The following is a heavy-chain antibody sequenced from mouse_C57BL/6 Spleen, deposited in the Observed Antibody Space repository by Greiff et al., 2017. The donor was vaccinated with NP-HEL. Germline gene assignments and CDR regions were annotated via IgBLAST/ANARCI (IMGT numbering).Heavy chain of an antibody. J-gene: IGHJ3*01. CDR1: GYTFTSYT. CDR2: ITPSSGYP. CDR3: ARGEGFAY. Sequence: LQESGAELARPGASVKMSCKASGYTFTSYTMHWVKQRPGQGLEWIGYITPSSGYPKYNQKFKDKATLTADKSSSTSYMQLSSLTSDESAVYYCARGEGFAYWGQGTLVTVSA. V-gene: IGHV1-4*01.